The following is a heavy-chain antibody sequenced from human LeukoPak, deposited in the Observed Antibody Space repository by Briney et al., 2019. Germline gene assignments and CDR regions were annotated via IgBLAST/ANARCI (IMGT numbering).Heavy chain of an antibody. Sequence: SVKVSCKASGGTFSSYAISWVRQAPGQGLEWMGRIIPILSIANYAQKFQGRVTITADKSTSTAYMELSSLRSEDTAVYYCARRRGYSYGPNYFDYWGQGTLVTVSS. D-gene: IGHD5-18*01. CDR3: ARRRGYSYGPNYFDY. V-gene: IGHV1-69*04. CDR2: IIPILSIA. J-gene: IGHJ4*02. CDR1: GGTFSSYA.